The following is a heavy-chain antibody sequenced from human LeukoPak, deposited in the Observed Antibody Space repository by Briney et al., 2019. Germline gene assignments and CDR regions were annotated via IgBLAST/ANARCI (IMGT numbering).Heavy chain of an antibody. D-gene: IGHD3-10*01. CDR2: ISSSSCYI. J-gene: IGHJ4*02. Sequence: GGSLRLSCAASGFTFSSYSMNWVRQAPGKGLEWVSSISSSSCYIYYADSVKGRFTISRDNAKNSLYLQMNSLRAEDTAVYFCAKRGIVIRVVIIIGFHKEAYYFDYWGQGILVTVSS. V-gene: IGHV3-21*01. CDR3: AKRGIVIRVVIIIGFHKEAYYFDY. CDR1: GFTFSSYS.